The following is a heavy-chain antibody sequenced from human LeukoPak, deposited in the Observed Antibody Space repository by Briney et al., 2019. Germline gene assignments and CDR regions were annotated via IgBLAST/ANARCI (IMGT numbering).Heavy chain of an antibody. CDR2: IRNKVNSYAT. CDR3: ASQKAWYASSGYYDAFDI. J-gene: IGHJ3*02. V-gene: IGHV3-73*01. D-gene: IGHD3-22*01. CDR1: AFTFSGST. Sequence: GGSLRLSCAASAFTFSGSTMHWVRQSTGKGLEWIGRIRNKVNSYATAYAASVQGRFTISRDDSKNMAYPQMNSLKAEDTAVYYCASQKAWYASSGYYDAFDIWGQGTMVTVSP.